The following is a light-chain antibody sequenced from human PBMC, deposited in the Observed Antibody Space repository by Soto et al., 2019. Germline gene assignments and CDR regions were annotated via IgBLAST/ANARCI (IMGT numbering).Light chain of an antibody. J-gene: IGKJ5*01. Sequence: IRMTLSAASLSASVSDRVTITCQASQDISNYLNWYQQKPGKAPKLLIYDASNLETGVPSRFSGSGSGTDFTFTISSLQPEDIATYYCQQYDNLPITVGQGTRLEIK. V-gene: IGKV1-33*01. CDR1: QDISNY. CDR3: QQYDNLPIT. CDR2: DAS.